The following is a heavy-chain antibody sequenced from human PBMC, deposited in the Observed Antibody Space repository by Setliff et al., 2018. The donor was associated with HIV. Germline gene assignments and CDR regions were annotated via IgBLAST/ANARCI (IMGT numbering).Heavy chain of an antibody. V-gene: IGHV4-59*11. CDR3: GMTTVTTWGGGDEGYFEL. J-gene: IGHJ2*01. CDR2: IYYSGST. CDR1: GGSISSHY. Sequence: SETLSLTCTVSGGSISSHYWNWIRQPPGKGLEWVGYIYYSGSTNYNPSLKSRVTTSVDTSKNQFSLRLRSVTAADTAVYYCGMTTVTTWGGGDEGYFELWGRGTLVTVS. D-gene: IGHD4-17*01.